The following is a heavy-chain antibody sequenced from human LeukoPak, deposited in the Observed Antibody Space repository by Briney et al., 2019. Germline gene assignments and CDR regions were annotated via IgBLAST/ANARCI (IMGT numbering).Heavy chain of an antibody. J-gene: IGHJ4*02. CDR2: IHYSGNT. CDR1: GGSIGTYY. Sequence: SETLSLTCTVSGGSIGTYYWTWIRQPPGKRLEWIGYIHYSGNTNYNPSLQSRVTISVDTSKNQFSPKLSSVTAADTAVYYCARRYSGGGGYLDYWGQGTLVTVSS. V-gene: IGHV4-59*08. CDR3: ARRYSGGGGYLDY. D-gene: IGHD6-19*01.